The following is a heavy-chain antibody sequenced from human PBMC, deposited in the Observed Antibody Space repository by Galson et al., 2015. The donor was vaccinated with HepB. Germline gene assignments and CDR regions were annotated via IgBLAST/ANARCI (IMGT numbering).Heavy chain of an antibody. CDR2: ISTSSYYI. V-gene: IGHV3-21*01. J-gene: IGHJ4*02. D-gene: IGHD6-13*01. Sequence: SLRLSCAASGFTFFSYRMNWVRQAPGKGLEWVSSISTSSYYINYADSVKGRFTISRDNAKNSLYLQMNSLRAEDTAVYYCARDTVSSSWYVPFDYWGQGTLVTVSS. CDR1: GFTFFSYR. CDR3: ARDTVSSSWYVPFDY.